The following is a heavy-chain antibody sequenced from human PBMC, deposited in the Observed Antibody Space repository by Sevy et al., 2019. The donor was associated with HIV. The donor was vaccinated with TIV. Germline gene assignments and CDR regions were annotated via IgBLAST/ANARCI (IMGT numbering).Heavy chain of an antibody. Sequence: ASLKVSCKVSGYTLTELSMHWVRQAPGKGLEWMGGFDPEDGETIYAQKFQGRVTMTEDTSTDTAYMELSSLRSEDTAVYYCATESLNIPISRTHPNWGQGTLVTVSS. CDR2: FDPEDGET. CDR3: ATESLNIPISRTHPN. CDR1: GYTLTELS. D-gene: IGHD2-21*01. J-gene: IGHJ4*02. V-gene: IGHV1-24*01.